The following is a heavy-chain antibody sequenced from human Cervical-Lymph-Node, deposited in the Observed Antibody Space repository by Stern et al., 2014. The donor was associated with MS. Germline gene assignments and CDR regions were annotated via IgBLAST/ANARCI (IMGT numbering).Heavy chain of an antibody. D-gene: IGHD4-23*01. Sequence: EQLVQSGSELKKPGASVKVSCKASGYTFSSYAMNWVRQAPGQGLEWMGWIHTNTGKPTYAQGVTGRFVFSLVTSVSTAYLQINSLKAEDTAVYYCARVVDGGNPWGQGTLVTVSS. J-gene: IGHJ5*02. CDR3: ARVVDGGNP. V-gene: IGHV7-4-1*02. CDR1: GYTFSSYA. CDR2: IHTNTGKP.